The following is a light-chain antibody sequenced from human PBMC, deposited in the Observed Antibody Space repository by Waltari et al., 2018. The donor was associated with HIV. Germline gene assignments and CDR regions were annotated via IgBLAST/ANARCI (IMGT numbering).Light chain of an antibody. CDR2: WAS. CDR3: HQYYSAPWT. V-gene: IGKV4-1*01. Sequence: DIVMTQSPDSLAVSLGETATINCKSSQSVLYSSDNKNYLAWSQQKPGQPPKLLIYWASTRESGVPDRFSGGGAGTDFTLTISSLQAEDVAVYYCHQYYSAPWTFGQGTKVEI. CDR1: QSVLYSSDNKNY. J-gene: IGKJ1*01.